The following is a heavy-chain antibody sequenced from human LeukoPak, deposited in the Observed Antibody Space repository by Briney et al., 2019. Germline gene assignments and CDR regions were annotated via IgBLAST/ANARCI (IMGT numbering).Heavy chain of an antibody. V-gene: IGHV4-59*08. CDR3: ARRQQTGGDNGLHNWFDP. CDR2: IYYSGST. Sequence: PSETLSLTCTVSDGSSSSSSWNWIRQPPGKGLEWIGYIYYSGSTKYNPSLESRVTISMDTSKNQISLNMRSVTAADTAIYYCARRQQTGGDNGLHNWFDPWGQGILVTVSS. J-gene: IGHJ5*02. CDR1: DGSSSSSS. D-gene: IGHD5-24*01.